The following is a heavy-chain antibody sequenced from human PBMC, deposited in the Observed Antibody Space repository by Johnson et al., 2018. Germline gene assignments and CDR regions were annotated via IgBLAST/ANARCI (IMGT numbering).Heavy chain of an antibody. Sequence: QVQLVQSGAEVKKPGASVKVSCKASGYSFTTYYIHWVRQAPGQGFEWVGIINPSGATTTYAQKFQGRVTMTRETSTSTVYMELSSLRSEDTAVYYCTRDLGGSYSDYWGQGTLVTVSS. V-gene: IGHV1-46*01. J-gene: IGHJ4*02. CDR1: GYSFTTYY. CDR2: INPSGATT. D-gene: IGHD1-26*01. CDR3: TRDLGGSYSDY.